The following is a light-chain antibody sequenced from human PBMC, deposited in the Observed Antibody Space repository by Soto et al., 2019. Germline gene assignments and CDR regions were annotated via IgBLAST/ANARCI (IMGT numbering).Light chain of an antibody. J-gene: IGKJ4*01. Sequence: EIVLTQSPATLSLSPGERATLSCRASQSVSSYLAWYQQKPGQAPRLLIYDASNRATGIPARFSGSGSGTDFTLTISSLEPEDFAFYYCQQRSNWPPVFGRGTKVDIK. CDR1: QSVSSY. V-gene: IGKV3-11*01. CDR3: QQRSNWPPV. CDR2: DAS.